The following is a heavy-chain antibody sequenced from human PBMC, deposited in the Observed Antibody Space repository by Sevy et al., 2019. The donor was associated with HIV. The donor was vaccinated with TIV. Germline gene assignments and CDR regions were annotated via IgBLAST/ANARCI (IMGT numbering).Heavy chain of an antibody. CDR1: GLTFSDYA. CDR3: ARDLPHLLPWELSRGSDS. V-gene: IGHV3-30*09. Sequence: GVSLRLSCTAYGLTFSDYAVHWVRQDPGQQLEWVAIISYDGLNKDYADTVQGRFAISRDNSKNTMYLQINSLRPEDTAVYYCARDLPHLLPWELSRGSDSWGQGTLVTVSS. CDR2: ISYDGLNK. J-gene: IGHJ4*02. D-gene: IGHD1-26*01.